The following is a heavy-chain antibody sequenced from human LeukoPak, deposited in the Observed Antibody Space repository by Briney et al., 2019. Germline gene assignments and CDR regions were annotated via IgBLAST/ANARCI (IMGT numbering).Heavy chain of an antibody. Sequence: KPSETLSLTCAVSGDSISSYYGNWVRQPPGKGLEWVGYIYYSGSTNYNPSLKSRVNISIDTSNNQLSLQLTSVTAADTAVYYCATDVRGLVPYYFDFWGQGTLVTVSS. V-gene: IGHV4-59*01. J-gene: IGHJ4*02. CDR3: ATDVRGLVPYYFDF. CDR2: IYYSGST. CDR1: GDSISSYY. D-gene: IGHD3-10*02.